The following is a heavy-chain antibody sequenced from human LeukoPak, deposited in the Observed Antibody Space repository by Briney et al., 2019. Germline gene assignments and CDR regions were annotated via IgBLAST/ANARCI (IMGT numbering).Heavy chain of an antibody. CDR3: ARTHTTGLTDI. J-gene: IGHJ4*02. V-gene: IGHV4-4*09. Sequence: SETLSLTCAVSGDSVNNYYWTWIRQPPGKGLEWIGYIHIRGGTNYNPSLRSRVTISLDTSKSQFSLKLTSVTAADTAVYYCARTHTTGLTDIWGQGTLVTVSS. CDR1: GDSVNNYY. D-gene: IGHD2-8*02. CDR2: IHIRGGT.